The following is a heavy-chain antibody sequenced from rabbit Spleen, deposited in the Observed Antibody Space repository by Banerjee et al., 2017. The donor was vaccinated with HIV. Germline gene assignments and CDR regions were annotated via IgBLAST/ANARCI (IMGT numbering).Heavy chain of an antibody. J-gene: IGHJ4*01. CDR3: ARTGSNSYYLYYFNL. CDR1: GFTLSSYY. CDR2: IDPVFGIT. V-gene: IGHV1S7*01. Sequence: HLKESGGGLVQPGGSLKLSCKASGFTLSSYYMNWVRQAPGKGLEWIGYIDPVFGITYYANWVNGRFSISRENAQNTVFLQMTSLTAADTATYFCARTGSNSYYLYYFNLWGPGTLVTVS. D-gene: IGHD4-2*01.